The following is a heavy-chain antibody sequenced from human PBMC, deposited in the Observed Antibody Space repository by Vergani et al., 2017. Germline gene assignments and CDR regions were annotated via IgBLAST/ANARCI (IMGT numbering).Heavy chain of an antibody. D-gene: IGHD2-21*01. CDR2: IKSTFDRWTT. CDR3: TTDPRYCGDGSCYWLRDHHYYGMDV. J-gene: IGHJ6*02. CDR1: GFSFRNAW. V-gene: IGHV3-15*07. Sequence: EVQLVESGGGIVKPGGSLRLSFVASGFSFRNAWMNWVRRTPGKGLEWVCRIKSTFDRWTTAYAGAVKGRFTISRDDSKNTLFLQMNGLKTEDIGVYYCTTDPRYCGDGSCYWLRDHHYYGMDVWGQGTTVTVSS.